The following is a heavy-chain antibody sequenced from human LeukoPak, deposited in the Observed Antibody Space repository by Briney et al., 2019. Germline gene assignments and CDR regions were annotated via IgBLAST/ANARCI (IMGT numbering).Heavy chain of an antibody. CDR3: ARDIVGATLVGAFDI. J-gene: IGHJ3*02. Sequence: GGSLRLSCAASGFTFSSYAMHWVRQAPGKGLEWVAVISYDGSNKYYADSVKGRFTISRDNSKNTLYLQMNSLRAEDTAVYYCARDIVGATLVGAFDIWGQGTMVTVSS. V-gene: IGHV3-30*04. CDR1: GFTFSSYA. CDR2: ISYDGSNK. D-gene: IGHD1-26*01.